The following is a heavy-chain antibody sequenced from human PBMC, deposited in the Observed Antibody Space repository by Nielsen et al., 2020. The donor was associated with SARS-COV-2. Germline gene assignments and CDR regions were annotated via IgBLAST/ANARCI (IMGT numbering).Heavy chain of an antibody. J-gene: IGHJ6*02. CDR3: ARTKKGFCYSNYYYYGMDA. CDR1: GFSLSNARMG. D-gene: IGHD4-11*01. V-gene: IGHV2-26*01. Sequence: SGPTLVKPTETLTLTCTVSGFSLSNARMGVSWIRQPPGKALEWLAHIFSNDEKSYSTSLKSRLTISKDTSKSQVVLTMTNMDPVDTATYYCARTKKGFCYSNYYYYGMDAWGQGTTVTVSS. CDR2: IFSNDEK.